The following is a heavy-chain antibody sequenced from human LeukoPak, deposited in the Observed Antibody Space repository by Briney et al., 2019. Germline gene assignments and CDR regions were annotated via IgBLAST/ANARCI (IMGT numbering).Heavy chain of an antibody. D-gene: IGHD3-10*01. J-gene: IGHJ6*02. CDR1: FTFRWYG. Sequence: GALKLPCCSPWFTFRWYGMNWVRPAPREGLGLVSYISSSGSTIYYADSVKGRFTISRDNAKNSLYLQMNSLRAEDTAVYYCARRGAYYYYGMDVWGQGTTVTVSS. CDR3: ARRGAYYYYGMDV. V-gene: IGHV3-48*03. CDR2: ISSSGSTI.